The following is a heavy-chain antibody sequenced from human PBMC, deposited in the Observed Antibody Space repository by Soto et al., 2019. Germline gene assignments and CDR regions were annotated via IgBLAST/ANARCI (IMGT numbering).Heavy chain of an antibody. J-gene: IGHJ5*02. CDR1: GGSFSGYY. CDR3: ARTRPRFPVFGELLLGSWFDP. D-gene: IGHD3-10*02. CDR2: INHSGST. Sequence: PSETLSLTCAVYGGSFSGYYWSWIRQPPGKGLEWIGEINHSGSTNYNPSLKSRVTISVDTSKNQFSLKLSSVTAADTAVYYCARTRPRFPVFGELLLGSWFDPWGQGTLVTVSS. V-gene: IGHV4-34*01.